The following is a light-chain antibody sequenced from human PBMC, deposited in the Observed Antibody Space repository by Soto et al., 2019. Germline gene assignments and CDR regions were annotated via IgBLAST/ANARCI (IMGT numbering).Light chain of an antibody. J-gene: IGKJ3*01. CDR2: AAS. CDR3: QPRNKRPLIFT. V-gene: IGKV3-11*01. CDR1: QSVSSN. Sequence: EIVLAQSPATLSLSPGEKATLSCRASQSVSSNLAWYQQKPAQAPRLLIYAASKRATSIPARFSGSGSGTDFTLTISSLEPEDFAVYYCQPRNKRPLIFTFGPGTKVDIK.